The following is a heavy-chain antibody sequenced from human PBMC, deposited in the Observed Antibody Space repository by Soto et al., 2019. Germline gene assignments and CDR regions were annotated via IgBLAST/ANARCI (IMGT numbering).Heavy chain of an antibody. Sequence: EMQLLEAGGGLVQPGGSLRLSCAASEFTFSSYAMSWVRQAPGKGLEWVSVISGSGGSTYYEDSVKGRFTISRDNSKNTLYLQMNNMRVEDTAVYYCAKALVVVPPASPSYYGMDVWGQGTTVTVSS. J-gene: IGHJ6*02. CDR2: ISGSGGST. V-gene: IGHV3-23*01. CDR3: AKALVVVPPASPSYYGMDV. CDR1: EFTFSSYA. D-gene: IGHD2-2*01.